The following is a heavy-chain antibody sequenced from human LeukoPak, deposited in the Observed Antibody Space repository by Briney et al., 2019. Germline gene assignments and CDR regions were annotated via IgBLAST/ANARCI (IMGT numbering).Heavy chain of an antibody. V-gene: IGHV5-51*01. Sequence: GESLKISCQGSGYSFTNYWIGWVRQMSGKGLEWMGIIYPGDSDTRYSPSFQGQVTISADKSINTLYLQWSSLKASDTAMYYCAASMYGSGSYVGFDSWGQGTLLTVSS. CDR1: GYSFTNYW. CDR3: AASMYGSGSYVGFDS. J-gene: IGHJ4*02. CDR2: IYPGDSDT. D-gene: IGHD3-10*01.